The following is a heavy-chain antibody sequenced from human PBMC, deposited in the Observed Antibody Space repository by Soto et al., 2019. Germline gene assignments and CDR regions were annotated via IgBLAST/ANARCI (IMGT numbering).Heavy chain of an antibody. V-gene: IGHV4-59*01. CDR3: ARDLDCSGGSCYDSGMDV. D-gene: IGHD2-15*01. CDR2: IYYDGST. Sequence: SETLSLTCTVSGGSISSYYWSWIRQPPGKGLEWIGYIYYDGSTNYNPSLKSRLSISADMSKNQFSLKLSSVTAADTAVYYCARDLDCSGGSCYDSGMDVWGQGTTVTVSS. CDR1: GGSISSYY. J-gene: IGHJ6*02.